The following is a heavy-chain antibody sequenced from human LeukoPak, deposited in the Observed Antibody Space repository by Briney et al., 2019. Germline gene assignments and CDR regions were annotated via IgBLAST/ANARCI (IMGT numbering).Heavy chain of an antibody. D-gene: IGHD6-13*01. CDR3: APRIAAAGTPTGFDY. Sequence: GGSLRLSCAVSGFTFSSYAMSWVRQAPGKGLEWVSAISGSGGSTYYADSVKGRFTISRDNSKNTLYLQMNSLRAEDTAVYYCAPRIAAAGTPTGFDYWGQGTLVTVSS. J-gene: IGHJ4*02. V-gene: IGHV3-23*01. CDR1: GFTFSSYA. CDR2: ISGSGGST.